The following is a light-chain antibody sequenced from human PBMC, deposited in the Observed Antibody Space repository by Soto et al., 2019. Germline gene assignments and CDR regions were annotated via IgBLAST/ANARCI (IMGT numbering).Light chain of an antibody. CDR3: AAWDDSVSGIL. CDR2: RND. V-gene: IGLV1-47*01. CDR1: STNIGTNY. Sequence: QAVVSQPPSASGTPGQTVTVSCSGSSTNIGTNYVYWYQQLPATAPKLLIYRNDQRPSGVPDRFAGSKSGTSASLAISGLRSDDEAEYFCAAWDDSVSGILFGGGTKLTVL. J-gene: IGLJ2*01.